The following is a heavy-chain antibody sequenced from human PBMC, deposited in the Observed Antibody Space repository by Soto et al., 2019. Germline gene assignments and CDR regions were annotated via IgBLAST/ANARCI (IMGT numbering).Heavy chain of an antibody. Sequence: GGALRLSCAASGFTFDDYGMSWVRQAPRKGLEWGSGINWNGGSTGYADSVKGRFTISRDNAKNSLYLQMNSLRAEDTALYYCARDKNTIVVVPAAATLHYYGMDVWGQGTTVTVSS. D-gene: IGHD2-2*01. V-gene: IGHV3-20*04. CDR3: ARDKNTIVVVPAAATLHYYGMDV. CDR2: INWNGGST. CDR1: GFTFDDYG. J-gene: IGHJ6*02.